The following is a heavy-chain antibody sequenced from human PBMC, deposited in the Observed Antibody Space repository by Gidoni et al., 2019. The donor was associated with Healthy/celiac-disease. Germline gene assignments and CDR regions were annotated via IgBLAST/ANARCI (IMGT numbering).Heavy chain of an antibody. J-gene: IGHJ5*02. Sequence: EVQLLETGGGLVQPGGSLRLSCASSGFTFSSYAMSWVRQAPGTGLEWVSAISGSGGSTYYADPVKGRFNISRDNSKNTLYLQMNSLRAEDTAVYYCAKMTDYDFWSGSNNWFDPWGQGTLVTVSS. D-gene: IGHD3-3*01. CDR2: ISGSGGST. V-gene: IGHV3-23*01. CDR1: GFTFSSYA. CDR3: AKMTDYDFWSGSNNWFDP.